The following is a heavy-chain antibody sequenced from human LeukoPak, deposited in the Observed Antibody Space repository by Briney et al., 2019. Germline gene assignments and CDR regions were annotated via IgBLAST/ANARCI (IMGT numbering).Heavy chain of an antibody. CDR3: AREPLYYYDSSGQGGFDY. Sequence: VASVKVSCKASGYTFTSYFIHWVRQAPGQGLEWMGIINPSGGTTNYAQKFQGRVSMTRDTSTSTAYMELRSLRSDDTAVYYCAREPLYYYDSSGQGGFDYWGQGTLVTVSS. D-gene: IGHD3-22*01. CDR1: GYTFTSYF. CDR2: INPSGGTT. V-gene: IGHV1-46*01. J-gene: IGHJ4*02.